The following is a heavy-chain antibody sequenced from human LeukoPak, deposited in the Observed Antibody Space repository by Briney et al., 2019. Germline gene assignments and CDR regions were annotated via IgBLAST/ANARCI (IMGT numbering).Heavy chain of an antibody. D-gene: IGHD6-6*01. V-gene: IGHV4-39*01. CDR1: GVSISSSSYY. CDR2: IYYSGST. J-gene: IGHJ4*02. CDR3: ARAHSSSLDFDY. Sequence: SETLSLTCTVSGVSISSSSYYWGWIRQPPGKRLEWIGSIYYSGSTYYHPSLKSRFTISVYTSKNQFSLKLSSVTAADTAVYYCARAHSSSLDFDYWGQGTLVTVSS.